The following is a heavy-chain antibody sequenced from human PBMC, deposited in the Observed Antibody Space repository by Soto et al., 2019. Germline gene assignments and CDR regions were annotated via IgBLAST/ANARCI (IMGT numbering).Heavy chain of an antibody. CDR1: GYTFTTYW. Sequence: GESLKISCRVSGYTFTTYWIGWVRQMPGKGLEWMGIIYPAESDTRYSPSFQGQVAVSADKSISTAYLQWSSLKASDTAMYYCARRAAQYYYDSSGYRSAFDIWGQGTMVTVSS. CDR2: IYPAESDT. CDR3: ARRAAQYYYDSSGYRSAFDI. V-gene: IGHV5-51*01. J-gene: IGHJ3*02. D-gene: IGHD3-22*01.